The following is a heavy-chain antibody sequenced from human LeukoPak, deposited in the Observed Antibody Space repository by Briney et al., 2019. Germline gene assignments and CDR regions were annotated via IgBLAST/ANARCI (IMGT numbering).Heavy chain of an antibody. J-gene: IGHJ4*02. CDR3: ARGKNDYSSYRPLGFGY. CDR1: GGSINTYY. Sequence: PSETLSLTCTVSGGSINTYYWNWIRQSAEKGLEWIGRTYTSGSTDYNPSLKSRVLMSVDTSKNQFSLKLNSVTAADTAVYYCARGKNDYSSYRPLGFGYWGQGTLVTVSS. D-gene: IGHD4-11*01. CDR2: TYTSGST. V-gene: IGHV4-4*07.